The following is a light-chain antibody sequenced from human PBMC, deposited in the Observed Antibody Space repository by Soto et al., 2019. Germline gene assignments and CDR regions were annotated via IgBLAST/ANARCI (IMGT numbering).Light chain of an antibody. Sequence: DIQMTQSPSTLSASVGDRVTITCRASQSISSWLAWYQQKPGKALRLLIYKASTLESGVPSRFSGSGSGTDFTLTISSLQPDDFATYYCQQYSTYWTFGQGTKV. J-gene: IGKJ1*01. V-gene: IGKV1-5*03. CDR3: QQYSTYWT. CDR1: QSISSW. CDR2: KAS.